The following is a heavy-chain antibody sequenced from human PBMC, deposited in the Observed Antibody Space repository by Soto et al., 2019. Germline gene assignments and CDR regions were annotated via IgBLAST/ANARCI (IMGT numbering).Heavy chain of an antibody. CDR1: GYTFTSYA. CDR2: INAGNGNI. V-gene: IGHV1-3*01. J-gene: IGHJ6*03. Sequence: ASVKVSCKASGYTFTSYAMHWVRQAPGQRLEWMGWINAGNGNIKYSQKFQGRVTITRDTSASTAYMELSSLRSEDTAVYYCARYYYGSGYMDVWGKGTTVTVSS. CDR3: ARYYYGSGYMDV. D-gene: IGHD3-10*01.